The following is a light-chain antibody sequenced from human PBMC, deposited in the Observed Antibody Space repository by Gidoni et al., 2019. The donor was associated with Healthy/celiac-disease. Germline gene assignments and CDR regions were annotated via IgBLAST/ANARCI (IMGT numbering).Light chain of an antibody. J-gene: IGKJ1*01. CDR2: AAS. CDR1: QSISSY. V-gene: IGKV1-39*01. CDR3: QQSYSTPRT. Sequence: DFQRTHSPSSLSASVGDRVTITCRASQSISSYLNWYQQKPGKAPKLLIYAASSLQSGVPSRFSGSGSGTDFTLTISSLQPEDFATYYCQQSYSTPRTFGEGTKVEIK.